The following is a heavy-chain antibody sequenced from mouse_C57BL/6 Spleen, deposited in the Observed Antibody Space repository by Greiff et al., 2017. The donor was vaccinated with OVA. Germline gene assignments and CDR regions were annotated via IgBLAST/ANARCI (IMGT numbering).Heavy chain of an antibody. Sequence: QVQLQQPGAELVRPGSSVKLSCKASGYTFTSYWLHWVKQRPIQGLEWIGNIDPSDSETHYNQKFKDKATLSVDKSSSTVYMQLSSLTSEDSAVYYCARGGGLLSMDYWGQGTSVTVSS. V-gene: IGHV1-52*01. D-gene: IGHD1-1*01. CDR3: ARGGGLLSMDY. CDR1: GYTFTSYW. CDR2: IDPSDSET. J-gene: IGHJ4*01.